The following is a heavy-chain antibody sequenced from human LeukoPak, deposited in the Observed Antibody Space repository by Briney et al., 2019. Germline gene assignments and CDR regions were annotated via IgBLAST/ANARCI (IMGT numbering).Heavy chain of an antibody. D-gene: IGHD5-18*01. CDR3: ARGGYSYGYPRNFDY. CDR1: GGSISSGGYS. V-gene: IGHV4-30-2*01. CDR2: IYHSGST. J-gene: IGHJ4*02. Sequence: RPSETLSLTCAVSGGSISSGGYSWSWIRQPPGKGLEWIGYIYHSGSTYYNPSLKSRVTIPVDRSKNQFSLKLSSVTAADTAVYYCARGGYSYGYPRNFDYWGQGTLVTVSS.